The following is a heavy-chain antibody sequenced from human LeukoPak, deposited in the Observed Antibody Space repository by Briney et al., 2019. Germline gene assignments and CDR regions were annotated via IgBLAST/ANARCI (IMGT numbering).Heavy chain of an antibody. V-gene: IGHV5-51*01. Sequence: GESLKISCKGSGYGFTSYWIGWVRQMPGKGLEWMGIIYPGDSDTKYSPSFQGQVTISADKSISTAYLQWSSLKASDTAMYYCARLFTDFWSGIPYYFDYWGQGTLVTVSS. CDR2: IYPGDSDT. CDR3: ARLFTDFWSGIPYYFDY. J-gene: IGHJ4*02. D-gene: IGHD3-3*01. CDR1: GYGFTSYW.